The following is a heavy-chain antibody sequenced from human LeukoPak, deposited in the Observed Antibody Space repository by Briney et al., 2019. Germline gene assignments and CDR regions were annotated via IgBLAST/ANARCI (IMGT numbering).Heavy chain of an antibody. V-gene: IGHV3-48*02. CDR1: GFAFSSYS. CDR2: ITSSSSSI. J-gene: IGHJ4*02. CDR3: ARDKGYY. Sequence: PGGSLRLSCAASGFAFSSYSMNWVRQAPGKGLEWLSYITSSSSSIFYADSVKGRFTISRDNAKNSLYLQMNSLRDDDTAVYYCARDKGYYWGQGTLVSVSS.